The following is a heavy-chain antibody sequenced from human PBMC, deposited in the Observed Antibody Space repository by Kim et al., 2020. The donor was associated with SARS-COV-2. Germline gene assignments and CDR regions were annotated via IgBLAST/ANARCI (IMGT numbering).Heavy chain of an antibody. D-gene: IGHD3-3*01. CDR2: INHSGST. CDR3: ARGIQSITIFGVVTTGHYYYYGMDV. Sequence: SETLSLTCAVYGGSFSGYYWSWIRQPPGKGLEWIGEINHSGSTNYNPYLKSRVTISVDTSKNQFSLKLSSVTAADTAVYYCARGIQSITIFGVVTTGHYYYYGMDVWGQGTTVTVSS. V-gene: IGHV4-34*01. CDR1: GGSFSGYY. J-gene: IGHJ6*02.